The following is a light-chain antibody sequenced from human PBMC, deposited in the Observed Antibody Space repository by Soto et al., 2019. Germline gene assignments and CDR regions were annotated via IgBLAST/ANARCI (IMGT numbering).Light chain of an antibody. CDR3: FQHNSYPLT. J-gene: IGKJ4*01. V-gene: IGKV1-17*03. CDR1: QGINND. Sequence: QMTQSPSAMSASVGDRVTFTCRASQGINNDLAWFQQKPGNVPKRLIYSASTLQGGVPSRFSGSGSGTEFTLTISSLQPEDFATYYCFQHNSYPLTFGGGTKVEI. CDR2: SAS.